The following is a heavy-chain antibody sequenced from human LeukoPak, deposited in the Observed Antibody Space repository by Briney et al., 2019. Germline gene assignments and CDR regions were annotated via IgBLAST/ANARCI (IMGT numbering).Heavy chain of an antibody. D-gene: IGHD6-6*01. CDR3: ARYEWGSSSPYFDY. CDR2: IYYSGST. Sequence: SETLSLTCTGSGGSISSYDWSWIRQPPGKGLEWIGYIYYSGSTNYNPSLKSRVTISVDTSKNQFSLKLSSVTAADTAVYYCARYEWGSSSPYFDYWGQGTLVTVSS. CDR1: GGSISSYD. V-gene: IGHV4-59*01. J-gene: IGHJ4*02.